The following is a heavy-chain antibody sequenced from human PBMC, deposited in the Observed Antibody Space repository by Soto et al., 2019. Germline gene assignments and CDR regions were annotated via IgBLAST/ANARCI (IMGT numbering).Heavy chain of an antibody. Sequence: QVQLVESGGGVVQPGRSLRLSCAASGFTFSSYGMHWVRQAPGKGLGWVAVIWYDGSNKYYADSVKGRFTISRDNSKNTLYLQMNSLRAEDTAVYYCARALAARGGNAHWGQGTLVTVSS. D-gene: IGHD6-6*01. CDR2: IWYDGSNK. CDR3: ARALAARGGNAH. V-gene: IGHV3-33*01. CDR1: GFTFSSYG. J-gene: IGHJ4*02.